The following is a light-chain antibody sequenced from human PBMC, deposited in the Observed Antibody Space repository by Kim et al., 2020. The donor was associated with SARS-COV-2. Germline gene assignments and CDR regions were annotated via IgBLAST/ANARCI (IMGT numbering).Light chain of an antibody. CDR1: QSISGW. V-gene: IGKV1-5*03. J-gene: IGKJ2*01. CDR3: LQYNGYPFT. CDR2: RTS. Sequence: DIQMTQSPSTLSASVGDRVTITCRASQSISGWLAWYQQKPGKAPKVLVYRTSNLGSGVPSRFSGSGSGTEFSLTISSLQPDDFATYYCLQYNGYPFTLGQGTKLEI.